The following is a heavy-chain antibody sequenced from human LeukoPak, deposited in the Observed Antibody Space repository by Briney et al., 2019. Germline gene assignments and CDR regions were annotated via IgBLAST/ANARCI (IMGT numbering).Heavy chain of an antibody. Sequence: GRSLRLSCAASGFTFSRYGMHWVRQAPGKGLEWVAVISYDATNKFYAVSVKGRFTISRDNSNNTLYLQMNSLRAEDTAVYYCAKDTKVYYGSGSYTPDYWGQGTLVTVSS. J-gene: IGHJ4*02. D-gene: IGHD3-10*01. CDR2: ISYDATNK. V-gene: IGHV3-30*18. CDR3: AKDTKVYYGSGSYTPDY. CDR1: GFTFSRYG.